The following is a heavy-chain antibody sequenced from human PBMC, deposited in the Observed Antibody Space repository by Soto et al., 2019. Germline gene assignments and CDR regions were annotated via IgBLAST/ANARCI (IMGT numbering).Heavy chain of an antibody. CDR1: GGSISSSSYY. CDR3: VVYALTPRWFDP. V-gene: IGHV4-39*01. CDR2: IYYNGKT. J-gene: IGHJ5*02. D-gene: IGHD3-3*01. Sequence: QFQLQQSGPGLVRPSETLSLTCSVSGGSISSSSYYWAWIRQPPGRGLEWIGSIYYNGKTYYNAPLKGRVIISADTSKNQFSLKLSPVTAADPAVYYCVVYALTPRWFDPWGQGTLVTVSS.